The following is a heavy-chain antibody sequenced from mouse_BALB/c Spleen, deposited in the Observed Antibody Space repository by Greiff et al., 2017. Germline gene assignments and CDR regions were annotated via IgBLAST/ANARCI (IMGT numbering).Heavy chain of an antibody. CDR3: ARELGRRDAMDY. V-gene: IGHV5-9-4*01. J-gene: IGHJ4*01. D-gene: IGHD4-1*01. CDR2: ISSGGSYT. CDR1: GFTFSSYA. Sequence: EVMLVESGGGLVKPGGSLKLSCAASGFTFSSYAMSWVRQSPEKRLEWVAEISSGGSYTYYPDTVTGRFTISRDNAKNTLYLEMSSLRSEDTAMYYCARELGRRDAMDYWGQGTSVTVSS.